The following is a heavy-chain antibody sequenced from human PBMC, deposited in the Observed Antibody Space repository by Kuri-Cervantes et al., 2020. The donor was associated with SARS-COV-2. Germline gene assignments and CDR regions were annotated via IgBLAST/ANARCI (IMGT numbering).Heavy chain of an antibody. CDR1: GFTFSAYA. Sequence: GESLKISCVASGFTFSAYAMHWVRQAPGKGLEYVSAISSNGGSTYYADSGKGRFTISRDNSKNTLYLQMNSLRAEDTAVYYCAREIAVAGFDYWGQGTLVTVSS. D-gene: IGHD6-19*01. J-gene: IGHJ4*02. CDR2: ISSNGGST. V-gene: IGHV3-64*02. CDR3: AREIAVAGFDY.